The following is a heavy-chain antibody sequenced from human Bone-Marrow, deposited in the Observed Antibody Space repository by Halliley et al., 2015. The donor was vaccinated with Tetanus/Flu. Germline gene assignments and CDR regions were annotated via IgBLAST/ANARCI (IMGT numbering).Heavy chain of an antibody. D-gene: IGHD5-12*01. Sequence: SLRLSCVASGFTFSNYDMNWLRQAPGKGPEWVSSISSRGDITYYADSVEGRFTISRDNAKNSLSLQMNSLRVEDTALYYCATRGLSFWGQGPQV. CDR3: ATRGLSF. V-gene: IGHV3-48*03. CDR1: GFTFSNYD. J-gene: IGHJ4*02. CDR2: ISSRGDIT.